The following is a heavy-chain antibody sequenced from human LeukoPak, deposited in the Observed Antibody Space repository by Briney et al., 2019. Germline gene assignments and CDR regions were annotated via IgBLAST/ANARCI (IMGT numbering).Heavy chain of an antibody. J-gene: IGHJ4*02. CDR1: GFTFSSYA. CDR2: VSGSGGST. Sequence: QTWGSLRLSCAASGFTFSSYAMSWVRQVPGKGLEWVSTVSGSGGSTYYADSVKGRFTISRDNSKNTLYLQMNSLRAEDTAVYFCAKSSSGWSVYYFDYWGQGTLVTVSS. D-gene: IGHD6-19*01. V-gene: IGHV3-23*01. CDR3: AKSSSGWSVYYFDY.